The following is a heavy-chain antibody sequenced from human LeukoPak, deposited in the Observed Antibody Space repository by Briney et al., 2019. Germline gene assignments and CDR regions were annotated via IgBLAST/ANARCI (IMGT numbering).Heavy chain of an antibody. Sequence: GSLRLSCAASGFPFSNYGMHWVRQTPGKGLEWVAFIRYDGSNKVYADSAKGRFTLSRDNSKNTLYLQMNSLRAEDTALYYCARDSSWSFGYWGQGTLVTVSS. D-gene: IGHD6-13*01. CDR2: IRYDGSNK. CDR3: ARDSSWSFGY. V-gene: IGHV3-30*02. CDR1: GFPFSNYG. J-gene: IGHJ4*02.